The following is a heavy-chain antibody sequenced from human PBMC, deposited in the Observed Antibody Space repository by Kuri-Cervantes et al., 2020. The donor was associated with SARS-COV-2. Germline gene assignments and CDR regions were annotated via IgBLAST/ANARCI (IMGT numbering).Heavy chain of an antibody. Sequence: SVKVSCKASGYTFSTAIISWVRQGPGQRLEWMGGIMPALGMPNYAQKFRDRVTITADTSTATAFLELSGLKSEDTALYYCASDGVSGSLSLDFWGQGTLVTVSS. CDR2: IMPALGMP. CDR3: ASDGVSGSLSLDF. V-gene: IGHV1-69*10. CDR1: GYTFSTAI. J-gene: IGHJ4*02. D-gene: IGHD6-19*01.